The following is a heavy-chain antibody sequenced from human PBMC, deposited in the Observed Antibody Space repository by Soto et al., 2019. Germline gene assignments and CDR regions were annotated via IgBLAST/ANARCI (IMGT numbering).Heavy chain of an antibody. CDR2: IYYSGST. D-gene: IGHD4-4*01. J-gene: IGHJ4*02. CDR3: ARGTVREYFDY. CDR1: GGSISSSSYY. V-gene: IGHV4-39*01. Sequence: QLQLQESGPGLVKPSETLSLTCTVSGGSISSSSYYWGWIRQPPGKGLEWIGSIYYSGSTYYNPSLKSRVTISVDTSKNQFSLKLSSVTAADTAVYYCARGTVREYFDYWGQGTLVTVSS.